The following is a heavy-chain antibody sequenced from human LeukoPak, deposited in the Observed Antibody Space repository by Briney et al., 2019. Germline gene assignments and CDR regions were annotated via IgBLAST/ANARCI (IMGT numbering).Heavy chain of an antibody. D-gene: IGHD3-3*01. CDR2: IYSGGST. CDR3: ARDWLYYDFWSGYYPQ. Sequence: GGSLRLSCAASGFTVGSNYMSWVRQAPGKGLEWVSVIYSGGSTYYADSVKGRFTISRDNSKNTLYLQMNSLRAEDTAVYYCARDWLYYDFWSGYYPQWGKGTTVTVSS. V-gene: IGHV3-66*02. J-gene: IGHJ6*04. CDR1: GFTVGSNY.